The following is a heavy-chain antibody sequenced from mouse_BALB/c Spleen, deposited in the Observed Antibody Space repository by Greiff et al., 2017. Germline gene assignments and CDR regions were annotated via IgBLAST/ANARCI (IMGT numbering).Heavy chain of an antibody. J-gene: IGHJ2*01. CDR2: INPYNGAT. Sequence: VHVKQSGPELVKPGASVKISCKASGYSFTGYYMHWVKQSHVKSLEWIGRINPYNGATSYNQNFKDKASLTVDKSSSTAYMELHSLTSEDSAVYYCARDYRYDGPFAYWGQGTTLTVSS. CDR1: GYSFTGYY. D-gene: IGHD2-14*01. V-gene: IGHV1-31*01. CDR3: ARDYRYDGPFAY.